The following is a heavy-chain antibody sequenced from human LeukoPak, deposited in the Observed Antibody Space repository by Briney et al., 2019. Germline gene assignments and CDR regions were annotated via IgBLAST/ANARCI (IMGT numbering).Heavy chain of an antibody. CDR1: GFTFSSYW. Sequence: GGSLRLSCAASGFTFSSYWMHWVRQAPGKGLVWVSRINSDGSSTSYADSVKGRFTISRDNAKNTLYLQMNSLRAEDTAVYYCAKEGPFGIGYYFDYWGQGTLVTVSS. V-gene: IGHV3-74*01. D-gene: IGHD3-16*01. CDR3: AKEGPFGIGYYFDY. CDR2: INSDGSST. J-gene: IGHJ4*02.